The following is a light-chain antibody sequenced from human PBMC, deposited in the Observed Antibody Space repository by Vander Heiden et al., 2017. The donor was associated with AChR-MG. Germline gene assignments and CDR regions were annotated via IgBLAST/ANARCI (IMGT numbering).Light chain of an antibody. CDR3: QQYGRSPKT. CDR2: GAS. Sequence: EIVLTQSPGTLSLSPGDRATLSCRASQSVSSNYLAWYRQKPGQAPRLLIYGASSRATGIPDRFSGSGSGTDFTLTISRLEPEDFAVYYCQQYGRSPKTFGQRTKVEIK. V-gene: IGKV3-20*01. CDR1: QSVSSNY. J-gene: IGKJ1*01.